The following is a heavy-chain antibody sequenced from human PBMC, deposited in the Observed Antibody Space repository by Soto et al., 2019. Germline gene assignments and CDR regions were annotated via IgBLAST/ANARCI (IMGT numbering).Heavy chain of an antibody. D-gene: IGHD4-17*01. J-gene: IGHJ4*02. CDR3: ARQFSVYGDYGRYFDF. CDR2: IYYSGST. Sequence: QLQLQESGPGLVKPSETLSLTCTGSGGSISSSGYYWGCIRQPPGKGLEWIGTIYYSGSTYYNPSLKSRVTISVDTSKNQFSLKLSSVTAADTAVYYCARQFSVYGDYGRYFDFWGQGTLVTVSS. CDR1: GGSISSSGYY. V-gene: IGHV4-39*01.